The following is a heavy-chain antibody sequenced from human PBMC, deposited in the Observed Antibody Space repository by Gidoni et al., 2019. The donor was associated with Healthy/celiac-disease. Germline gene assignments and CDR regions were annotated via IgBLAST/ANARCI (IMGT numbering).Heavy chain of an antibody. J-gene: IGHJ4*02. V-gene: IGHV3-13*01. Sequence: EVQLVESGGGLVQPGGSLRLSCAASGFTFSSYDMHWVRQATGKGLEWVSAIGTAGDTYYPGSVKGRFTISRENAKNSLYLQINSLRAGDTAVYYCAREPRLGYCSSTSCYTLDYWGQGTLVTVSS. D-gene: IGHD2-2*02. CDR1: GFTFSSYD. CDR3: AREPRLGYCSSTSCYTLDY. CDR2: IGTAGDT.